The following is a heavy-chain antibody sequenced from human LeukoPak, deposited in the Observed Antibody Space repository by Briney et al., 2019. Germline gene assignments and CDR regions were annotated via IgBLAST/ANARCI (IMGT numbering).Heavy chain of an antibody. Sequence: ASVKVSCKLSGYIFTELSMHWVRQAPGQGLEWMGRIIPILGIANYAQKFQGRVTITADKSTSTAYMELSSLRSEDTAVYYCARDQDYYYDSSGYFFDYWGQGTLVTVSS. D-gene: IGHD3-22*01. CDR3: ARDQDYYYDSSGYFFDY. J-gene: IGHJ4*02. CDR1: GYIFTELS. CDR2: IIPILGIA. V-gene: IGHV1-69*10.